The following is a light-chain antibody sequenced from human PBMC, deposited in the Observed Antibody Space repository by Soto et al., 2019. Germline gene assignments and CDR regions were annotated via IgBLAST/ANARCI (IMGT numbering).Light chain of an antibody. V-gene: IGLV1-51*01. CDR3: GTWDSSLSAGV. CDR2: XXX. Sequence: QSVLTQPPSVSAAPGQKVTISCSGSSSNIGNNYVSWYQQLPGTAPRLLIYXXXXXXXXXXXXXXXXKSGTSATLGITGLXXGXXXXXYCGTWDSSLSAGVFGGGTKLTVL. CDR1: SSNIGNNY. J-gene: IGLJ2*01.